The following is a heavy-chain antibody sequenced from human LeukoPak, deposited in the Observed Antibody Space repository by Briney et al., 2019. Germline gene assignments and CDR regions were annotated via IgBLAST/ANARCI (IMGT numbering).Heavy chain of an antibody. J-gene: IGHJ4*02. CDR2: IKQDGSEK. CDR1: GFTFSSYW. Sequence: GGSLRHSCAASGFTFSSYWMSWVRQAPGKGLEWVANIKQDGSEKYYVDSVKGRFTISRDNAKNSLYLQVNSLRAEDTAVYYCARDNAIWAAMVPYYFDYWGQGTLVTVSS. V-gene: IGHV3-7*01. CDR3: ARDNAIWAAMVPYYFDY. D-gene: IGHD5-18*01.